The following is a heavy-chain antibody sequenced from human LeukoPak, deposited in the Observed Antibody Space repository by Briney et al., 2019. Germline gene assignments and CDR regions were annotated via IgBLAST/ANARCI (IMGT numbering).Heavy chain of an antibody. V-gene: IGHV1-2*02. CDR3: ARGHSDIWYSLGH. Sequence: GASVKVSCKASGYTLNVYYIHWVRQASGQGLEWVAWINPNSGGTKYSQQFQGRVTLTRDTSISTAYMELSRLTTDDTAVYYCARGHSDIWYSLGHWGQGTLVTVSA. CDR2: INPNSGGT. J-gene: IGHJ4*02. D-gene: IGHD1-26*01. CDR1: GYTLNVYY.